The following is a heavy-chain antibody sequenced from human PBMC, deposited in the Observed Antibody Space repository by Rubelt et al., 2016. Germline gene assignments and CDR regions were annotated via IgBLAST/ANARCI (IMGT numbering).Heavy chain of an antibody. CDR3: ARDSTMIVVALGL. J-gene: IGHJ3*01. CDR2: INPSGGST. D-gene: IGHD3-22*01. V-gene: IGHV1-46*01. Sequence: HWVRQAPGQGLEWMGIINPSGGSTSYAQKFQGRVTMTRDTSTSTVYMELSSLRSEDTAVYYCARDSTMIVVALGLWGQGTMVTVSS.